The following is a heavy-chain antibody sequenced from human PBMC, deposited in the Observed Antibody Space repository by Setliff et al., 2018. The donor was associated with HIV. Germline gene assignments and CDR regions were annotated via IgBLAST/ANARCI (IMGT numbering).Heavy chain of an antibody. CDR1: GGSIRSYY. CDR3: SRGPPFDR. J-gene: IGHJ2*01. CDR2: IYYSGCT. Sequence: SETLSLTCIVSGGSIRSYYWSWIGQPPGKGLEWIGYIYYSGCTNYNPSLKTRVTLSVDTSKNQFSLKLTSVTTADTATYYCSRGPPFDRWGRGTLVTVSS. V-gene: IGHV4-59*08.